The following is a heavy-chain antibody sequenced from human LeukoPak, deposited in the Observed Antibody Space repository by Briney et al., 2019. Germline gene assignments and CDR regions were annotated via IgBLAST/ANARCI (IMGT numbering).Heavy chain of an antibody. CDR1: GGSISSGGYY. Sequence: SETLSLTRTVSGGSISSGGYYWSWIRQPPGKGLEWIGYIYHSGSTYYNPSLKSRVTISVDRSKNQFSLKLSSVTAADTAVYYCARDWAYYGSGTVMGYWGQGTLVTVSS. J-gene: IGHJ4*02. CDR2: IYHSGST. CDR3: ARDWAYYGSGTVMGY. V-gene: IGHV4-30-2*01. D-gene: IGHD3-10*01.